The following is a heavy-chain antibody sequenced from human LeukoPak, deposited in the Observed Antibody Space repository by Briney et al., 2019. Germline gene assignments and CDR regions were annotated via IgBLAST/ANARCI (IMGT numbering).Heavy chain of an antibody. J-gene: IGHJ4*02. CDR2: ISSSSSTI. D-gene: IGHD3-10*01. V-gene: IGHV3-48*04. Sequence: GGSLRLSCAASGFTFSSYSMNWVRQAPGKGLEWVSYISSSSSTIYYTDSVKGRFTISRDNAKNSLYLQMNSLRAEDTAVYYCAKERWFGEFLFDYWGQGTLVTVSS. CDR1: GFTFSSYS. CDR3: AKERWFGEFLFDY.